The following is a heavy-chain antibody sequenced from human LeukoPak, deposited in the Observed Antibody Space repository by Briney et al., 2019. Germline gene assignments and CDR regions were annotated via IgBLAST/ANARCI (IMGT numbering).Heavy chain of an antibody. J-gene: IGHJ4*02. Sequence: ASVKVSCTASGYTFTSYGISWVRQAPGQGLEWMGWISAYNGNTNYAQKLQGRVTMTTDTSTSTAYMELRSLRSDDTAVYYCARYIVLMVYASEGFDYWGQGTLVTVSS. V-gene: IGHV1-18*01. D-gene: IGHD2-8*01. CDR3: ARYIVLMVYASEGFDY. CDR2: ISAYNGNT. CDR1: GYTFTSYG.